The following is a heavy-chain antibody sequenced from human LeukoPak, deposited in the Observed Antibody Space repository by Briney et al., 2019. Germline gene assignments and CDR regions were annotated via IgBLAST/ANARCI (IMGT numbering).Heavy chain of an antibody. D-gene: IGHD3-22*01. J-gene: IGHJ4*02. V-gene: IGHV4-39*01. CDR3: ASAQYYYDSSGYYNYYFDY. CDR2: IYYSGST. Sequence: SETLSLTCTVSGGSISSSSHYWGWIRQPPGKGLEWIGSIYYSGSTYYNPSLKSRVTISVDTSKNQFSLKLSSVTAADTAVYYCASAQYYYDSSGYYNYYFDYWGQGTLVTVSS. CDR1: GGSISSSSHY.